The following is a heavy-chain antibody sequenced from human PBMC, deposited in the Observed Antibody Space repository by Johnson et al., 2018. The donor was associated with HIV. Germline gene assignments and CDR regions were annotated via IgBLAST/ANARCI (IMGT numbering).Heavy chain of an antibody. V-gene: IGHV3-20*04. J-gene: IGHJ3*02. Sequence: VQLVESGGGLIQPGGSLRLSCAASGFTVSSNYMSWVRQAPGKGLEWVSGINWNGGSTGYADSVKGRFTISRDNAKNSLYLQMNSLRAEDTALYYCAKDTVSGSYYDAFDIWGQGTMVTVSS. CDR2: INWNGGST. D-gene: IGHD1-26*01. CDR3: AKDTVSGSYYDAFDI. CDR1: GFTVSSNY.